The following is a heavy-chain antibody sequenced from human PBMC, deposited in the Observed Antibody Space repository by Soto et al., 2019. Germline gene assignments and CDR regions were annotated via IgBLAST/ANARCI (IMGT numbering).Heavy chain of an antibody. CDR1: GYTFTSYG. V-gene: IGHV1-18*01. D-gene: IGHD3-10*01. J-gene: IGHJ1*01. Sequence: ASVKVSCKASGYTFTSYGISWVRQAPGQGLEWMGWISAYNGNTNYAQKLQGRVTMTTDTSTSTAYMELRSLRSDDTAVYYCARVFGLLRWSHGAKYFQHWGQGTLVTVSS. CDR3: ARVFGLLRWSHGAKYFQH. CDR2: ISAYNGNT.